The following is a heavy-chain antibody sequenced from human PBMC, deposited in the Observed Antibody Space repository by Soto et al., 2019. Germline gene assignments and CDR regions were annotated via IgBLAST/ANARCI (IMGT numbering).Heavy chain of an antibody. V-gene: IGHV5-51*01. D-gene: IGHD7-27*01. CDR2: IYPGDSDT. J-gene: IGHJ6*02. CDR1: GYSFTSYW. CDR3: ARPLSPLNWGLGDYYGMDV. Sequence: GESLKISCKGSGYSFTSYWIGWVRQMPGKGLEWMRIIYPGDSDTRYSPSFQGQVTISADKSISTAYLQWSSLKASDTAMYYCARPLSPLNWGLGDYYGMDVWGQGTTVTVSS.